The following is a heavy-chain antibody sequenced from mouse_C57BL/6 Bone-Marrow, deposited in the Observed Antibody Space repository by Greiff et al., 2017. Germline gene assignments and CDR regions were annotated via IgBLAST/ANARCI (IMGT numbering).Heavy chain of an antibody. CDR3: ARYGYAMDY. CDR2: IYPGSGST. J-gene: IGHJ4*01. V-gene: IGHV1-55*01. CDR1: GYTFTSYW. D-gene: IGHD2-10*02. Sequence: QVQLQQPGAELVKPGASVKMSCKASGYTFTSYWITWVKQRPGQGLEWIGDIYPGSGSTNYNEKFKSKATLSVDTSSSTAYMQPSSLTSEDSAVYYCARYGYAMDYWGQGTSVTVSS.